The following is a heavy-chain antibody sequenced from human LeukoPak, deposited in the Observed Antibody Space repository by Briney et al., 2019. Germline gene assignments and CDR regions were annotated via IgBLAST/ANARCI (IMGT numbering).Heavy chain of an antibody. CDR3: ARVPGPNWFDP. Sequence: SETLSLTCTVSGYSISSGYYWGWIRQPPGKGLEWIGSMYHSGSTYYNPSLKSRVTMSVDTSKNQFSLKLRSVTAADTAVYYCARVPGPNWFDPWGQGTLVTVSS. V-gene: IGHV4-38-2*02. CDR1: GYSISSGYY. J-gene: IGHJ5*02. CDR2: MYHSGST.